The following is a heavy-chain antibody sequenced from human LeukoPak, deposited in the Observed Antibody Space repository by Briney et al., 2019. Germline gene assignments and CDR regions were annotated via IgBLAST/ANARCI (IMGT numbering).Heavy chain of an antibody. V-gene: IGHV4-39*07. CDR1: GFTVSSNY. CDR2: IYYSGST. Sequence: GSLRLSCAASGFTVSSNYMSWVRQPPGKGLEWIGSIYYSGSTYYNPSLKSRVTISVDTSKNQFSLKLSSVTAADTAVYYCAREVGYDSSGYLDYWGQGTLVTVSS. CDR3: AREVGYDSSGYLDY. J-gene: IGHJ4*02. D-gene: IGHD3-22*01.